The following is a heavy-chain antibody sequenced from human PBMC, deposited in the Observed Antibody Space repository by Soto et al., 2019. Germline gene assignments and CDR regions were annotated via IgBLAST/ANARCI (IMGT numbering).Heavy chain of an antibody. D-gene: IGHD2-15*01. CDR3: ASSRVWATPPPGYFDY. V-gene: IGHV4-31*02. Sequence: PSETLSLTCTVSGGSISSGGYYWSWIRQHPGKGLEWIGYIYYSGSTYYNPSLKSRVTISVDTSKNQFSLKLSSVTAADTAVYYCASSRVWATPPPGYFDYWGQGTLVTVSS. J-gene: IGHJ4*02. CDR1: GGSISSGGYY. CDR2: IYYSGST.